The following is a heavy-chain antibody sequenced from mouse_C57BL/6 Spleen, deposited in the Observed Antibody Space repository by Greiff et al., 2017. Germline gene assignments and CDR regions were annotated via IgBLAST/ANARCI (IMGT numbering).Heavy chain of an antibody. CDR3: ARYGSSPRDWYFDV. Sequence: VQLQQPGAELVRPGTSVKLSCKASGYTFTSYWMHWVKQRPGQGLEWIGVIDPSDSYTNYNQKFKGKATLTVDTSSSTAYMQLSSLTSEDSAVYYCARYGSSPRDWYFDVWGTGTTVTVSS. CDR2: IDPSDSYT. D-gene: IGHD1-1*01. V-gene: IGHV1-59*01. J-gene: IGHJ1*03. CDR1: GYTFTSYW.